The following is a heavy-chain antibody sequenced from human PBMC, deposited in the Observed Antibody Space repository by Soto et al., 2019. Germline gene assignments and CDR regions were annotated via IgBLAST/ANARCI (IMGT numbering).Heavy chain of an antibody. J-gene: IGHJ4*02. CDR3: ARTKYDSSGYITPYYFDY. Sequence: SETLSLTCTVSGGSISSGGYYWSWIRQHPGKGLEWIGYIYYSGSTYYNPSLKSRVTISVDTSKNQFSLKLSSVTAADTAVYYCARTKYDSSGYITPYYFDYWGQGTLVTVS. CDR1: GGSISSGGYY. D-gene: IGHD3-22*01. V-gene: IGHV4-31*03. CDR2: IYYSGST.